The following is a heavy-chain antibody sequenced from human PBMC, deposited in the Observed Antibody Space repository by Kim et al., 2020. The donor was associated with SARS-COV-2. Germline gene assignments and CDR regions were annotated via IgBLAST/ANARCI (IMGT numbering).Heavy chain of an antibody. CDR1: GFTFSSHD. J-gene: IGHJ5*02. CDR3: ARGLAYCGGDCP. D-gene: IGHD2-21*02. V-gene: IGHV3-48*02. CDR2: ITRSGGTI. Sequence: GGSLRLSCAATGFTFSSHDMHWVRQAPGKGLECVSYITRSGGTIFYADSVKGRFTISRDNAKNTLYLQMNSLRDEDTAVYYCARGLAYCGGDCPWGRGTLVTVSP.